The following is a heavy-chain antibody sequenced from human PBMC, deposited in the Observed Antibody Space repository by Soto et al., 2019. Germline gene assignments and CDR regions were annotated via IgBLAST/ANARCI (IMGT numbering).Heavy chain of an antibody. CDR3: AMIHSGSFGFDI. D-gene: IGHD3-3*02. V-gene: IGHV3-30*03. J-gene: IGHJ3*02. Sequence: GGSLRLSCAASGFTFSIYDIHAVRQAPGKGLECVAVISSDGSNKYYGDSVKGRFAISRDNSKNRLHLQMNSLRVEDTAIYYCAMIHSGSFGFDIWGRGTMVTV. CDR2: ISSDGSNK. CDR1: GFTFSIYD.